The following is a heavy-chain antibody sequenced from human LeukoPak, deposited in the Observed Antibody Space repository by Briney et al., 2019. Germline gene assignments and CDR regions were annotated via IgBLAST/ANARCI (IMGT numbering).Heavy chain of an antibody. J-gene: IGHJ4*02. V-gene: IGHV4-4*07. Sequence: PSGTLSLTCTVSGGSISSYYWSWIRQPAGKGLEWIGRIYTSGSTNYNPSLKSRVTMSVDTSKNQFSLKLSSVTAADTAVYYCARELGYCSGGSCYPKYYFDYWGQGTLVTVSS. CDR1: GGSISSYY. D-gene: IGHD2-15*01. CDR2: IYTSGST. CDR3: ARELGYCSGGSCYPKYYFDY.